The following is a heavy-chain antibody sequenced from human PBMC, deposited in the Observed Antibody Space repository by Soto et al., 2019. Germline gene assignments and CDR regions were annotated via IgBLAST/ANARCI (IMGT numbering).Heavy chain of an antibody. CDR1: GFSLSTSGMC. Sequence: SGPTLVNPTQTLTLTCTFSGFSLSTSGMCVSWIRQPPGKALEWLALIDWDDDKYYSTSLKTRLTISKDTSKNQVVLTMTNMDPVDTATYYCARVSPFTGSGYYRFDYWGQGTLVTVSS. CDR2: IDWDDDK. D-gene: IGHD3-22*01. CDR3: ARVSPFTGSGYYRFDY. V-gene: IGHV2-70*01. J-gene: IGHJ4*02.